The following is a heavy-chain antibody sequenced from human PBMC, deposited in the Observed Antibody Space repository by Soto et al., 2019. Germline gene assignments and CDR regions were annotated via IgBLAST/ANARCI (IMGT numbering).Heavy chain of an antibody. CDR1: GYSFTSYW. CDR2: IYPGDSDT. V-gene: IGHV5-51*01. CDR3: ARRSPTYCGGDCYSSLRGETSSLYYYYGMDV. J-gene: IGHJ6*02. Sequence: PGESLKISCKGSGYSFTSYWIGRVRQMPGKGLEWMGIIYPGDSDTRYSPSFQGQVTISADKSISTAYLQWSSLKASDTAMYYCARRSPTYCGGDCYSSLRGETSSLYYYYGMDVWGQGTTVTVSS. D-gene: IGHD2-21*02.